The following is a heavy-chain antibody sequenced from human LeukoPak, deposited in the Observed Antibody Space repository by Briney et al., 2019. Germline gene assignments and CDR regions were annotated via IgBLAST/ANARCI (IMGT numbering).Heavy chain of an antibody. CDR1: GGSISSYY. V-gene: IGHV4-39*01. CDR2: IYYSGST. Sequence: SETLSLTCTVSGGSISSYYWGWIRQPPGKGLEWIGSIYYSGSTYYNPSLKSRVTISVDTSKNQFSLKLSSVTAADTAVYYCARHSSGWYEFDYWGQGTLVTVSS. CDR3: ARHSSGWYEFDY. J-gene: IGHJ4*02. D-gene: IGHD6-19*01.